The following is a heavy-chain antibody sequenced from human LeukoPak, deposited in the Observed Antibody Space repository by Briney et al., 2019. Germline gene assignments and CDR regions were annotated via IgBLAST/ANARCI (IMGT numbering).Heavy chain of an antibody. V-gene: IGHV3-23*01. CDR2: ISGSGGST. CDR1: GFTFSSYA. Sequence: GGSLRLSCAASGFTFSSYAMSWVRQAPGKGLEWVSAISGSGGSTYYADSVKGRFTISRDNSKNTLYLQMNSLRAEDTAVYYRAKVMEWDYPEKYYFDYWGQGTLVTVSS. J-gene: IGHJ4*02. D-gene: IGHD3-3*01. CDR3: AKVMEWDYPEKYYFDY.